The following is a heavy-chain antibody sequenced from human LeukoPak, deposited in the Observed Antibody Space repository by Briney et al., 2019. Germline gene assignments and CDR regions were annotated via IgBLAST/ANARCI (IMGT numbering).Heavy chain of an antibody. Sequence: SETLSLTCTVSGGSISSYYWSWIRQPPGKGLEWFGEINHSGSSNYNPSLKSRVTISVDTSKNQFSLKLSSVTAADTAVYYCSRGYCSSTSCYLYFDYWGQGTLVTVSS. V-gene: IGHV4-34*01. J-gene: IGHJ4*02. D-gene: IGHD2-2*01. CDR3: SRGYCSSTSCYLYFDY. CDR2: INHSGSS. CDR1: GGSISSYY.